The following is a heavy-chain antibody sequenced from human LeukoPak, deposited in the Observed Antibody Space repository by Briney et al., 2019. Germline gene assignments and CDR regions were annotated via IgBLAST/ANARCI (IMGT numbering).Heavy chain of an antibody. D-gene: IGHD6-13*01. CDR2: IYYSGST. CDR3: ARVAAAGTWFDY. CDR1: GGSISSYY. Sequence: SETLSLTCTVSGGSISSYYWSWIRQPPGKGLEWIGYIYYSGSTKYNPSLKSRVTISVATSKNQFSLKLSSVTAADTAVYYCARVAAAGTWFDYWGQGTLVTVSS. V-gene: IGHV4-59*01. J-gene: IGHJ4*02.